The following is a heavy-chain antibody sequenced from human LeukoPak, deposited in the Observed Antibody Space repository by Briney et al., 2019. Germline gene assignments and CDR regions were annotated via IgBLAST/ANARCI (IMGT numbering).Heavy chain of an antibody. Sequence: GGSLRLSCAASGFTVSSNYMSWVRQALGKGLEWVSIIYSGGNTYYADSVKGRFTISRDNSKNTLYLQMNSLRVEDTAVYYCAKTDDLGSSPFDYWGQGTLVTVSS. D-gene: IGHD3-10*01. CDR2: IYSGGNT. V-gene: IGHV3-53*01. CDR1: GFTVSSNY. J-gene: IGHJ4*02. CDR3: AKTDDLGSSPFDY.